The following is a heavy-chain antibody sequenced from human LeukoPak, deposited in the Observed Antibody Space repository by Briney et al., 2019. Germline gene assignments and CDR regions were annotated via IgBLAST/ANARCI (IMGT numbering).Heavy chain of an antibody. CDR3: AKQSGAATVIDY. CDR2: ISSSVGST. J-gene: IGHJ4*02. Sequence: GGSLRLSCAASGISFSSYAVTWVRQAPGKGLEWVSSISSSVGSTYYADSVRGRFTVSRDNSMNTLYLQMNSLRAEDTAIYYCAKQSGAATVIDYWGQGTLVTVSS. D-gene: IGHD3-10*01. V-gene: IGHV3-23*01. CDR1: GISFSSYA.